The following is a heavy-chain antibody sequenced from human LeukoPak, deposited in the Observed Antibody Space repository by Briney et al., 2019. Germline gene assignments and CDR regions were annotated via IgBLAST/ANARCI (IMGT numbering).Heavy chain of an antibody. Sequence: GGSLRLSCAASGFTFSSYWMHWVRHAPGKGLVWVSRINSDGSSTSYADSVKGRFTISRDNAKNTLYLQMNSLRAEDTAVYYCARGSGYYFSSYYFDYWGQGTLVTVSS. CDR2: INSDGSST. CDR3: ARGSGYYFSSYYFDY. V-gene: IGHV3-74*01. D-gene: IGHD3-10*01. CDR1: GFTFSSYW. J-gene: IGHJ4*02.